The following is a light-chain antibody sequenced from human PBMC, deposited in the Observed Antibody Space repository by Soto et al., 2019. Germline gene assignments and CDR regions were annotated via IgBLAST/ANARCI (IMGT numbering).Light chain of an antibody. CDR3: MQATQPYT. CDR2: MIS. Sequence: DFVMTQTPLSSPVTLGPPASISCRSSQSLVHSDGHSYLSWLHQRPGQPPRLLIYMISNRFSGVPDRFSGSGAGTDFTLKISRVEAEDVGVYYCMQATQPYTFGQGTKLEIK. V-gene: IGKV2-24*01. CDR1: QSLVHSDGHSY. J-gene: IGKJ2*01.